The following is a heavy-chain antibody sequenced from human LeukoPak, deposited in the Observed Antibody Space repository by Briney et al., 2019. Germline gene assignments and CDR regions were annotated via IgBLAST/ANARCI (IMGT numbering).Heavy chain of an antibody. J-gene: IGHJ4*02. V-gene: IGHV3-23*01. Sequence: PGGTLRLSCAASGFTFRSYGMNWVRQAPGKGLEWVSAISASGDSTYYADSVKGRFTVSRDNSKDTLYLQMSSLRAEDTAVYYCAKLENSGSPPGFDYWGQGTLVTVSS. D-gene: IGHD1-26*01. CDR3: AKLENSGSPPGFDY. CDR1: GFTFRSYG. CDR2: ISASGDST.